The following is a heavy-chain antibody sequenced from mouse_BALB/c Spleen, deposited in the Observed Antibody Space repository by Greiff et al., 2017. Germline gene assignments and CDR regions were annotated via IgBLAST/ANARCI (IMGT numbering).Heavy chain of an antibody. Sequence: QVQLQQSGAELAKPGASVKMSCKASGYTFTSYTMHWVKQRPGQGLEWIGYINPSSGYTNYNQKFKDKATLTADKSSSTAYMQLSSLTSEDSAVYYCARNYGNSYYYAMDYWGQGTSVTVSS. CDR2: INPSSGYT. D-gene: IGHD2-1*01. J-gene: IGHJ4*01. V-gene: IGHV1-4*01. CDR1: GYTFTSYT. CDR3: ARNYGNSYYYAMDY.